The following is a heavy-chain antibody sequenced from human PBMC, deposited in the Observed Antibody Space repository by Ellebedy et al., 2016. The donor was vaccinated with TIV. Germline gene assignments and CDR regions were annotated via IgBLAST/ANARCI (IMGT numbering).Heavy chain of an antibody. CDR1: GGSIGTYH. Sequence: MPSETLSLTCTVSGGSIGTYHWSWIRRPPGKGLEWIGYVFYTGSTMYSPSLEGRVTISVDTSKNQFSLKLTSLTAADTAVYYCARLTSVTPYYGVDVWGQGTTVTVSS. CDR2: VFYTGST. CDR3: ARLTSVTPYYGVDV. D-gene: IGHD2-21*02. V-gene: IGHV4-59*08. J-gene: IGHJ6*02.